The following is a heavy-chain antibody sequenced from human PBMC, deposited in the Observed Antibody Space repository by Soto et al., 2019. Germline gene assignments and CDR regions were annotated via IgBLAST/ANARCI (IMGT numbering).Heavy chain of an antibody. Sequence: QVQLVQSEAEVKTPGSSVKVSCKASGGTFSSYSINWVRQAPGQGLEWMGRLIPMFGTTDYAQRFQGRVTFTADESTSTASMEVTNLTSEDTAVYYCARAVVLTFTRFYDMDVWGQGTTVTVSS. J-gene: IGHJ6*02. V-gene: IGHV1-69*18. CDR2: LIPMFGTT. CDR1: GGTFSSYS. CDR3: ARAVVLTFTRFYDMDV. D-gene: IGHD3-9*01.